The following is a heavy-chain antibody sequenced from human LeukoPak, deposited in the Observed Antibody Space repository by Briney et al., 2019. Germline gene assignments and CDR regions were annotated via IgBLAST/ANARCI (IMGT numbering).Heavy chain of an antibody. V-gene: IGHV4-30-4*01. D-gene: IGHD6-13*01. CDR1: GGSVNNGDYY. CDR2: IFYTGNT. CDR3: ARDSRNEAFDN. J-gene: IGHJ4*02. Sequence: SQTLSLTCTVSGGSVNNGDYYWSWSRQSPGKGLEWIGYIFYTGNTYYNPSLGSRVSISIDTSKNQFSLRLTSVTAADTAVYYCARDSRNEAFDNWGQGVLVTVSS.